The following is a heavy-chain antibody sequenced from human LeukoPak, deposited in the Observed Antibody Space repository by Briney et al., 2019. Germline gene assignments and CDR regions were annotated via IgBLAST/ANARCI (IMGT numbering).Heavy chain of an antibody. CDR3: ARAGGLVRGISFFDY. Sequence: ASVKVSCKASGYTFTSYGISWVRQAPGQGLEWRGWISAYNGNTNYAQKLQGRVTMTPDTYTSTAYMELRSRRADDTAVYYCARAGGLVRGISFFDYWGQGTLVTVSS. J-gene: IGHJ4*02. CDR2: ISAYNGNT. CDR1: GYTFTSYG. D-gene: IGHD6-19*01. V-gene: IGHV1-18*01.